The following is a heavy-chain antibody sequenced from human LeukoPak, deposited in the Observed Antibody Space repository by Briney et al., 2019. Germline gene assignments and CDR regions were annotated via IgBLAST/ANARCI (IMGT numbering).Heavy chain of an antibody. CDR3: EAEYSYGPVFDY. J-gene: IGHJ4*02. Sequence: GGSLRLSCTASGFTFGDYAMSWFRQAPGKGLEWVGFIRSKAYGGTTEYAASVKGRFTISRDDSKSIAYLQMNSLKAEDTAVYYCEAEYSYGPVFDYWGQGTLVTVSS. V-gene: IGHV3-49*03. CDR2: IRSKAYGGTT. D-gene: IGHD5-18*01. CDR1: GFTFGDYA.